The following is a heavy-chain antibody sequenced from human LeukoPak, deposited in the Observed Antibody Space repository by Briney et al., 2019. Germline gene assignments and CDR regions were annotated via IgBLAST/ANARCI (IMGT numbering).Heavy chain of an antibody. V-gene: IGHV1-69*05. Sequence: SVKVSCKASGGTFSNYAFSWVRQAPGQGLEWMGGIIPIFGTTNYAQKFQGRVTVTTDESTSTVYMEVSSLRSEDTAVYYCARDSPLPYYDSSGYLETDYMDVWGKGTTVTVSS. D-gene: IGHD3-22*01. CDR3: ARDSPLPYYDSSGYLETDYMDV. CDR2: IIPIFGTT. CDR1: GGTFSNYA. J-gene: IGHJ6*03.